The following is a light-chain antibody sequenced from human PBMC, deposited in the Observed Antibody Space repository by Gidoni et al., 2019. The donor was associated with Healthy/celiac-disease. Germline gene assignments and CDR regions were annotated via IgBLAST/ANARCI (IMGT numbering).Light chain of an antibody. V-gene: IGKV3-20*01. CDR1: QSVSSSY. Sequence: ELVLPQSPGTLSLSPGERATLSCRASQSVSSSYLAWYQQKPGPAPRLLIYGASSRATGIPDRFSGSGSGTDFTLTISRLEPEDFAVYYCQQYGSSPRTFGQGTKVEIK. CDR2: GAS. CDR3: QQYGSSPRT. J-gene: IGKJ1*01.